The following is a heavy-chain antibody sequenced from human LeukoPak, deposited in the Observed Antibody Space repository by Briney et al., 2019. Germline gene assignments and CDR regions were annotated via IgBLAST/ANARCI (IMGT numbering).Heavy chain of an antibody. CDR1: GGSISSGDYY. CDR3: AGAIGSGSYDPTFDY. Sequence: PSQTLSFTCTVSGGSISSGDYYWSWIRQPPGKGLEWIGYIYYSGSTYYNPSLKSRVTISVDTSKNQFSLKLSSVTAADTAVYYCAGAIGSGSYDPTFDYWGQGTLVTVSS. CDR2: IYYSGST. J-gene: IGHJ4*02. D-gene: IGHD3-10*01. V-gene: IGHV4-30-4*01.